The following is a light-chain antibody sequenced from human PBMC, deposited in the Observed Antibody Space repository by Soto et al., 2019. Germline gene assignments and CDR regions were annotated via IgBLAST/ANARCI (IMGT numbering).Light chain of an antibody. CDR2: DAS. Sequence: EIVLTQSPGTLSLSPWERATPSCRASQSVSSNYLAWYQQKPGQAPRLLIYDASNRATGIPARFSGSGSGTDFTLTISSLEPEDFAVYYCQQRSNWPRTFGQGTKV. CDR3: QQRSNWPRT. J-gene: IGKJ1*01. CDR1: QSVSSNY. V-gene: IGKV3-11*01.